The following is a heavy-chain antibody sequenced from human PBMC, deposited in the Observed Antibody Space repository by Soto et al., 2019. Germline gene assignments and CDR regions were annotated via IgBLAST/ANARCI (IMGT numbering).Heavy chain of an antibody. CDR1: GDSTSSGGYY. CDR3: AGGGDILTGYYNWFDP. J-gene: IGHJ5*02. D-gene: IGHD3-9*01. CDR2: IYYSGST. Sequence: SETLSLTCTVSGDSTSSGGYYWTWIRQHPGKGLEWIGYIYYSGSTYYNPSLKSRITISIDTSKSQFSLKLNSVTAADTAVYYCAGGGDILTGYYNWFDPWGQGTLVTVSS. V-gene: IGHV4-31*03.